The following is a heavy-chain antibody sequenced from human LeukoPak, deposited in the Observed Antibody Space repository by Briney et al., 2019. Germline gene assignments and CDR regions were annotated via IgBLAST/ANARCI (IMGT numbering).Heavy chain of an antibody. J-gene: IGHJ4*02. CDR1: GCTFDDYA. CDR3: AKSAATAYYFDY. D-gene: IGHD2-2*01. Sequence: GGSLRLSCAVSGCTFDDYAMHWVRQAPGKGLEWVSGISWNSGSIGYADSVKGRFTISRGNAKNSLYLQMNSLRAEDTALYYCAKSAATAYYFDYWGQGTLVTVSS. CDR2: ISWNSGSI. V-gene: IGHV3-9*01.